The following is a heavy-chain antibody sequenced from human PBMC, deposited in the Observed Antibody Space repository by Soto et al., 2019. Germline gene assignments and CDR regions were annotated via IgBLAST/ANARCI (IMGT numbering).Heavy chain of an antibody. CDR3: ARARGRRRQDDVFDI. CDR1: GGSFNDYY. D-gene: IGHD3-16*01. Sequence: QVQLQQWGAGLLKPSETLSLSCVVYGGSFNDYYWSWIRQPPGKGLEWIGEINHSGSTNYNPSLKRRVTISLDPSKNQFSLKLSSVTAADTAVYYCARARGRRRQDDVFDIWGQGTMVTVSS. J-gene: IGHJ3*02. V-gene: IGHV4-34*01. CDR2: INHSGST.